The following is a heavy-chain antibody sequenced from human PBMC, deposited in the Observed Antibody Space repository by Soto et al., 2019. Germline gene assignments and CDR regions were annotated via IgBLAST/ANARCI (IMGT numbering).Heavy chain of an antibody. CDR2: ISAYNGNT. CDR1: GYTFTSYG. Sequence: ASVKVSCKASGYTFTSYGISWVRQAPGQGLEWMGWISAYNGNTNYAQKIQGRVTMTTDTSTSTAYMELSCLGSDDTAVYYSAGGRLVGMYYDSGCYYLEPPDIWG. V-gene: IGHV1-18*01. CDR3: AGGRLVGMYYDSGCYYLEPPDI. D-gene: IGHD3-22*01. J-gene: IGHJ6*02.